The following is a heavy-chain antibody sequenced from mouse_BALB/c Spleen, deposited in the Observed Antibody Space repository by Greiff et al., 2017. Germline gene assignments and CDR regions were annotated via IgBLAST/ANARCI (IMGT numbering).Heavy chain of an antibody. V-gene: IGHV5-17*02. CDR2: ISSGNSTI. CDR3: ARQVTTGYFDY. J-gene: IGHJ2*02. CDR1: GFTFSSFG. D-gene: IGHD2-12*01. Sequence: EVQGVESGGGLVQPGGSLKLSCAASGFTFSSFGMHWVRQAPEKGLEWVAYISSGNSTIYYADTVKGRFTISRDNPKNTLFLQMTSLRSEDTAVYYGARQVTTGYFDYWGQGTSLTVSS.